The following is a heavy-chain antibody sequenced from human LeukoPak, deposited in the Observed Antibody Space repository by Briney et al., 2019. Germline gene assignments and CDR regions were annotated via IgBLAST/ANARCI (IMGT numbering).Heavy chain of an antibody. D-gene: IGHD2-15*01. CDR3: AREGYCSGGSCYPDRPNWFDP. Sequence: SVKVSCKASGGTFSSYAISWVRQAPGQGLEWMGGIIPIFGTANYAQKFQGRVTITADESTSTAYMELSSLRSEDTALYYCAREGYCSGGSCYPDRPNWFDPWGQGTLVTVSS. J-gene: IGHJ5*02. CDR1: GGTFSSYA. CDR2: IIPIFGTA. V-gene: IGHV1-69*01.